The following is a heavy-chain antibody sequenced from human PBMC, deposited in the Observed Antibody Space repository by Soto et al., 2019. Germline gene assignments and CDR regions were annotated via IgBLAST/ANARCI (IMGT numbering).Heavy chain of an antibody. V-gene: IGHV3-9*01. CDR1: GFTFDDYA. D-gene: IGHD2-15*01. J-gene: IGHJ5*02. CDR2: ISWNSGSI. CDR3: AKDGGYCSGGSCGKGNWFDP. Sequence: EVQLVESGGGLVQPGRSLRLSCAASGFTFDDYAMHWVRQAPGKGLEWVSGISWNSGSIGYADSVKGRFTISRDNAKNSLYLQMNSLRAEDTALYYCAKDGGYCSGGSCGKGNWFDPWGQGTLVTVSS.